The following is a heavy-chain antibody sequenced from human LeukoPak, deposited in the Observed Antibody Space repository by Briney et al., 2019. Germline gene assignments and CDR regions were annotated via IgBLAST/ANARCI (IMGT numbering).Heavy chain of an antibody. Sequence: PGGSLRLSCAASGFTFSSYAMNWVRQAPGKGLERVSAISGSGGGTYYADSVKGRFTISRDNSKNTLYLQMNSLRAEDTAVYYCAKERIVGAKPPGYWGQGTLVTVSS. J-gene: IGHJ4*02. CDR3: AKERIVGAKPPGY. CDR2: ISGSGGGT. D-gene: IGHD1-26*01. V-gene: IGHV3-23*01. CDR1: GFTFSSYA.